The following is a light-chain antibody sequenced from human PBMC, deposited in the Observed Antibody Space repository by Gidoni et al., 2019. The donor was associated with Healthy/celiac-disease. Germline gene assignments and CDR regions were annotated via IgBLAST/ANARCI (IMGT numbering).Light chain of an antibody. CDR3: QQYYSYPWT. CDR2: AAS. Sequence: AIRMTQSPSSFTASTGDRVTITCRACQGISSYLACYQQKPGKAPKLLIYAASTLQSGVPSRFSGRGSGTDFTLTISCLQSEDFATDYCQQYYSYPWTFGQGTKVEIK. J-gene: IGKJ1*01. CDR1: QGISSY. V-gene: IGKV1-8*01.